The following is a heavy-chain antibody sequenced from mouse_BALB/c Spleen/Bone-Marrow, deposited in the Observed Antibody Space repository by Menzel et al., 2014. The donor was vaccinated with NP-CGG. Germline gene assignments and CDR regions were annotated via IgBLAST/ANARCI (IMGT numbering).Heavy chain of an antibody. CDR1: GYTFTSFC. CDR3: AREGGTSCAMNY. V-gene: IGHV1S56*01. J-gene: IGHJ4*01. D-gene: IGHD3-3*01. CDR2: IYPGNIST. Sequence: QVQLQQSGPELMKPGASVRISCKASGYTFTSFCIHWVKQRPGQGLQWIGWIYPGNISTKYNEKFKDKATLTADKSSSTAYMQLSSLTSEDSAVYFCAREGGTSCAMNYWGQGTSVTVSS.